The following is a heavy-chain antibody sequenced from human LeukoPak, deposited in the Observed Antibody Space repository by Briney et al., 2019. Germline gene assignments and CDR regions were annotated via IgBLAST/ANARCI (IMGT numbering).Heavy chain of an antibody. Sequence: SQTLSLTCAISGDSVSSNSAARNWIRQSPSRGLEWLGRTYYRSKWYDHYAVSVKGRVTVNPDTSKNQFSLQLSSVTPEDTAVYYCARGYGYGFDYWGQGTLVTVSS. CDR1: GDSVSSNSAA. D-gene: IGHD5-18*01. V-gene: IGHV6-1*01. CDR2: TYYRSKWYD. J-gene: IGHJ4*02. CDR3: ARGYGYGFDY.